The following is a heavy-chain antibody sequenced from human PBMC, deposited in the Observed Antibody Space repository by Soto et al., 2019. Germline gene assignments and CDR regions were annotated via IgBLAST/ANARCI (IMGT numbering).Heavy chain of an antibody. CDR2: IYYSGST. CDR1: GGSISNYY. J-gene: IGHJ4*02. V-gene: IGHV4-59*08. D-gene: IGHD2-21*02. Sequence: SENLSLTSTVSGGSISNYYWSWIRQPPGKGLEWIAYIYYSGSTNYNPSLKIRVTISVDTSKNQFSLKLSSVTAADTAVYYCARGGWRLIDFWDQATLVTVSS. CDR3: ARGGWRLIDF.